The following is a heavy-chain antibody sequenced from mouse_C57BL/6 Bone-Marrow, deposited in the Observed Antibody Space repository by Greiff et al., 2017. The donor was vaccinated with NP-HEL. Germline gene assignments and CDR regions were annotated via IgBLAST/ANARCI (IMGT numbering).Heavy chain of an antibody. V-gene: IGHV1-63*01. J-gene: IGHJ2*01. CDR1: GYTFTNYW. Sequence: VQLQQSGAELVRPGTSVKMSCKASGYTFTNYWIGWAKQRPGHGLEWIGDIYPGGGYTNYNEKFKGKATLTADKSSSTAYMQFSSLTSEDSAIYYCARGPSMITTYYFDYWGKGTTLTVSS. CDR3: ARGPSMITTYYFDY. CDR2: IYPGGGYT. D-gene: IGHD2-4*01.